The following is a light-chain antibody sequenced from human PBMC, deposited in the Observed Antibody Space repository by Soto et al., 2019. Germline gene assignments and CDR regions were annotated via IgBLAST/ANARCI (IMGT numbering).Light chain of an antibody. CDR1: QDISNY. CDR2: NAS. Sequence: DIQMTQSPSSLFASVGDRVTITCQASQDISNYLNWYQQKPGKAPKLLIYNASNLETGVPSRFSGSGSGTDFTFTICSLQPEDIATYYCQHYDNLPLTFGPGTKVDIK. V-gene: IGKV1-33*01. CDR3: QHYDNLPLT. J-gene: IGKJ3*01.